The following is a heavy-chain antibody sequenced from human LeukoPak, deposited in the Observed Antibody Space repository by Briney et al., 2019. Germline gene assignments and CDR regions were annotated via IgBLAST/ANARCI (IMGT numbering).Heavy chain of an antibody. Sequence: ASVKVSCKASGGTFSSYAISWVRQAPGQGLEWMGWINPNSGGTNYAQKFQGRVTMTRDTSISTAYMELSRLRSDDTAVYYCARYWELLRYFDYWGQGTLVTVSS. J-gene: IGHJ4*02. CDR3: ARYWELLRYFDY. CDR2: INPNSGGT. D-gene: IGHD1-26*01. V-gene: IGHV1-2*02. CDR1: GGTFSSYA.